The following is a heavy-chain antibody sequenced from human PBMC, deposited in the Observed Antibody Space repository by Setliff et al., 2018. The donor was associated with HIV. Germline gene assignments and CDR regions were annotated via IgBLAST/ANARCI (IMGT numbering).Heavy chain of an antibody. Sequence: ASVKVSCKASGGTFSSYAISWVRQAPGQGLEWMGMINPSGGQRSFAQKFQGRITVATATSTATSTGTVYMELSSLRSEDTAVYYCARGGEVGATSKSGIGAFDIWGQGTMVTVSS. CDR1: GGTFSSYA. V-gene: IGHV1-46*01. J-gene: IGHJ3*02. CDR3: ARGGEVGATSKSGIGAFDI. CDR2: INPSGGQR. D-gene: IGHD1-26*01.